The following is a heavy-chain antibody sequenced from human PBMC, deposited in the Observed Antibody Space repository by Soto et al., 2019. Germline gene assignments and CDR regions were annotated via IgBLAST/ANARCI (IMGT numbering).Heavy chain of an antibody. D-gene: IGHD2-21*01. J-gene: IGHJ4*02. CDR3: AGDTPGVGGGEFEF. Sequence: EAELVESDGGLVEPGGSLRLSCAASGFTFISAWMNWVRQAPGKGLEWVGHIKSGGTTDYAAPVKGRFTISRDDSKNMVYLQMSSLKTEDTAVYYCAGDTPGVGGGEFEFWGQGALVTVSS. V-gene: IGHV3-15*01. CDR2: IKSGGTT. CDR1: GFTFISAW.